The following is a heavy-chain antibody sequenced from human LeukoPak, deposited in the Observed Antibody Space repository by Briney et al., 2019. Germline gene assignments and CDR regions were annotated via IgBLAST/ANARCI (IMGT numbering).Heavy chain of an antibody. D-gene: IGHD3-3*01. CDR2: ISSSSSTI. Sequence: GGSLRLSCAASGFTLSSYSMNWVRQAPGKGLEWVSYISSSSSTIYYADSVKGRFTISRDNAKNSLYLQMNSLRAEDTAVYYCASFQRGESHYDFSPAHHSDYWGQGTLVTVSS. J-gene: IGHJ4*02. V-gene: IGHV3-48*01. CDR1: GFTLSSYS. CDR3: ASFQRGESHYDFSPAHHSDY.